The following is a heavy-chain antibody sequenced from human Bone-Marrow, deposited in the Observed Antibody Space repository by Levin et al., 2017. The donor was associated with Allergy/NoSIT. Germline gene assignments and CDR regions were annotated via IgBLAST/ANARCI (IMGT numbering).Heavy chain of an antibody. CDR2: ISYDGSFD. V-gene: IGHV3-30*18. Sequence: SGGSLRLSCVASKFTFSNYGMHWVRQAPGKGLEWVASISYDGSFDYYADSVKGRFTISRDNAKNTLYLQLNTVRSEDTAVFYCAKDTGNYYDTTGHIDYWGQGTPVIVSS. CDR3: AKDTGNYYDTTGHIDY. J-gene: IGHJ4*02. D-gene: IGHD3-16*01. CDR1: KFTFSNYG.